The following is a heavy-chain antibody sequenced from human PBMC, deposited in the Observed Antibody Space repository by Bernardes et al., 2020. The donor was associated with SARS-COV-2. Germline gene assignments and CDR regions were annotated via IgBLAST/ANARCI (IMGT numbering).Heavy chain of an antibody. Sequence: SLRLSCAASGFTFSDYYMSWIRQAPGKGLEWVSYISSSGSTIYYADSVKGRFTISRDNAKNSLYLQMNSLRAEDTAVYYCARENYYDSSGYSEDDAFDIWGQGTMVTVSS. D-gene: IGHD3-22*01. CDR1: GFTFSDYY. CDR3: ARENYYDSSGYSEDDAFDI. V-gene: IGHV3-11*01. J-gene: IGHJ3*02. CDR2: ISSSGSTI.